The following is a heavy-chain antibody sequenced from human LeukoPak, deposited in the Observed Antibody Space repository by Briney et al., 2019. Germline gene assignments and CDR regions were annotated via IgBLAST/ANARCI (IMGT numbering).Heavy chain of an antibody. CDR2: INRGATHI. D-gene: IGHD3-22*01. J-gene: IGHJ4*02. CDR3: VRLRRNSDSSGYYYYYDY. V-gene: IGHV3-21*01. Sequence: GGSLTLSCAASQFTFSSYSMNWVRQAPGKGLEWVSSINRGATHIYYADSLRGRFIISRDDAKNSLYPQMNSLRAEDTAVYYCVRLRRNSDSSGYYYYYDYWGQGTLVTVSS. CDR1: QFTFSSYS.